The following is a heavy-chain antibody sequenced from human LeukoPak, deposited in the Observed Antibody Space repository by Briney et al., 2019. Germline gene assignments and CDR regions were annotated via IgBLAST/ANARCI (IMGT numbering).Heavy chain of an antibody. V-gene: IGHV3-23*01. CDR1: GGSFSGYY. CDR3: AKDASGYSNSWPEFYYYYYGMDV. J-gene: IGHJ6*02. D-gene: IGHD6-13*01. CDR2: ISGSGGST. Sequence: ETLSLTCAVYGGSFSGYYWSWVRQAPGKGLEWVSAISGSGGSTYYADSVKGRFTISRDNSKNTLYLQMNSLRAEDTAVYYCAKDASGYSNSWPEFYYYYYGMDVWGQGTTVTVSS.